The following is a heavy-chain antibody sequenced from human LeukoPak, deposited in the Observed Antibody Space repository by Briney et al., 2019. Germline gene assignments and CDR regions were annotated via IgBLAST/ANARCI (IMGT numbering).Heavy chain of an antibody. V-gene: IGHV3-48*03. J-gene: IGHJ3*01. Sequence: GGSLRLSCAASGFTFSSSEMNWVRQAPGKGLEWVSYISSIGSAIHYAASVKGRFTISRDNARNSLYLQMNSLTADDTAVYYCVREGGDYRDAFDVWGQGTVVTVSS. CDR1: GFTFSSSE. D-gene: IGHD2-21*02. CDR3: VREGGDYRDAFDV. CDR2: ISSIGSAI.